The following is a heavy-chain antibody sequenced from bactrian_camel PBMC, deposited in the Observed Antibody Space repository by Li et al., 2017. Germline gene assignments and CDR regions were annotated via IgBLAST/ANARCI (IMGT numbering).Heavy chain of an antibody. V-gene: IGHV3S54*01. Sequence: HVQLVESGGASVRPGGSLTLSCVVSGNGDGSGYRCTGWFRQAPGQEREGVAAIYSGDSSALYDDKAKGRFTISHVNANNTLHLQMNSLKPEDSAVYYCAADLGWCGSRPLQREFRNWGQGTQVTVS. CDR2: IYSGDSSA. J-gene: IGHJ4*01. D-gene: IGHD2*01. CDR3: AADLGWCGSRPLQREFRN. CDR1: GNGDGSGY.